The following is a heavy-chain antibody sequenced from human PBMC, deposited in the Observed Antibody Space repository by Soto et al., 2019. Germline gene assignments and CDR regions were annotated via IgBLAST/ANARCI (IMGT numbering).Heavy chain of an antibody. Sequence: GGSLRLSCAASGFTFSSYAMSWVRQAPGKGLEWVSAISGSGGSTYYADSVKGRFTISRDNSKNTLYLQMNSLRAEDTAVYYCAKDTALDSSPPGGYYYYYYGMDVWGQGTTVTVSS. J-gene: IGHJ6*02. CDR3: AKDTALDSSPPGGYYYYYYGMDV. D-gene: IGHD6-13*01. CDR2: ISGSGGST. CDR1: GFTFSSYA. V-gene: IGHV3-23*01.